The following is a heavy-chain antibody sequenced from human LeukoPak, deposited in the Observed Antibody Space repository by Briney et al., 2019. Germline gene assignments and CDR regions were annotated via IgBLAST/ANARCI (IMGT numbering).Heavy chain of an antibody. J-gene: IGHJ4*02. CDR2: ISAYNGNT. CDR3: ARKWTTYSSSWYPHSQPLFDY. Sequence: GASVKVSCKASGYTFTSYGISWVRQAPGQGLEWMGWISAYNGNTNYAQKLQGRVTMTTDTSTSTAYMELRSLRSDDTAVYYCARKWTTYSSSWYPHSQPLFDYWGQGTLVTVSS. D-gene: IGHD6-13*01. CDR1: GYTFTSYG. V-gene: IGHV1-18*01.